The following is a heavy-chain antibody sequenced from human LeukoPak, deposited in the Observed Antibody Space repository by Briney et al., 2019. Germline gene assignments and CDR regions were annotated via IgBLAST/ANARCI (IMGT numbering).Heavy chain of an antibody. J-gene: IGHJ6*02. V-gene: IGHV3-23*01. Sequence: PGGSLRLSCAASGFTFSSYAMSWVRQAPGKGLEWVSAISGSGGSTYYADSVKGRFTISRDNSKNTLYLQMNSLRAEDTAVYYCAKDLAWFGELRYYGMDVWGQGTTVTVSS. CDR1: GFTFSSYA. D-gene: IGHD3-10*01. CDR2: ISGSGGST. CDR3: AKDLAWFGELRYYGMDV.